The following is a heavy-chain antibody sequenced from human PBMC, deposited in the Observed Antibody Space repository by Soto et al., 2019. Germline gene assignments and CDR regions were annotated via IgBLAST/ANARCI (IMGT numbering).Heavy chain of an antibody. CDR2: INAGNGNT. D-gene: IGHD3-9*01. V-gene: IGHV1-3*01. Sequence: ASVKVSCKASGYTFTSYAMHWVRQAPGQRPEWMGWINAGNGNTKYSQKFQGRVTITRDTSASTAYMELSSLRSEDTAVYYCARDNDILTAYYLNFDYWGQGTLVTVS. CDR3: ARDNDILTAYYLNFDY. J-gene: IGHJ4*02. CDR1: GYTFTSYA.